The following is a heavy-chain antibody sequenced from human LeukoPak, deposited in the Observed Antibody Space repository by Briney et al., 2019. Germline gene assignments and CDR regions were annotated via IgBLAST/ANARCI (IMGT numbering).Heavy chain of an antibody. CDR2: ITWDGGST. CDR1: GFTFDDYT. CDR3: AKDNHCYGSGSYYNEDYYMDV. Sequence: GGSLRLSCASAGFTFDDYTMRWVREAPGKDLEWVSLITWDGGSTYYADSVKGRFTISRDNSKNSLYLQMNSLRAEDTALYYCAKDNHCYGSGSYYNEDYYMDVWGKGTTVTVSS. J-gene: IGHJ6*03. V-gene: IGHV3-43*01. D-gene: IGHD3-10*01.